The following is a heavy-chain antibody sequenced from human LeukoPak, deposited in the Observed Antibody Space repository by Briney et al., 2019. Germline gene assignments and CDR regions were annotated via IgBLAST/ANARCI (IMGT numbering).Heavy chain of an antibody. CDR1: GGSISSYY. D-gene: IGHD3-3*01. V-gene: IGHV4-4*07. Sequence: SAPLSLTCPVSGGSISSYYWSWIRPPAGKGLEWIGRIYTSGSTNYNPSLKSRVTMSVDTSKNQFSLKLSSVTAADTAVYYCAREGGGYDFWSGYYRLSYYFDYWGQGTLVTVSS. J-gene: IGHJ4*02. CDR2: IYTSGST. CDR3: AREGGGYDFWSGYYRLSYYFDY.